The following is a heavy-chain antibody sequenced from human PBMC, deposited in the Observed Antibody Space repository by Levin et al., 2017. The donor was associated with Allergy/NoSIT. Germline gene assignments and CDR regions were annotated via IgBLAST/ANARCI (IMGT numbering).Heavy chain of an antibody. CDR3: ARIVYSSSWYYFDY. J-gene: IGHJ4*02. V-gene: IGHV1-69*13. CDR2: IIPIFGTA. D-gene: IGHD6-13*01. CDR1: GGTFSSYA. Sequence: GASVKVSCKASGGTFSSYAISWVRQAPGQGLEWMGGIIPIFGTANYAQKFQGRVMITADESTSTAYMELSSLRSEDTAVYYCARIVYSSSWYYFDYWGQGTLVTVSS.